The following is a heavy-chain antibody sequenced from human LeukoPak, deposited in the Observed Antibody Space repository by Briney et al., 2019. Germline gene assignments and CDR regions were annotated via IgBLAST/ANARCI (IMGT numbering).Heavy chain of an antibody. J-gene: IGHJ6*02. CDR2: THYSGSS. Sequence: SETLSLTCTVSGDSIRSGAFYWSWIRQSPGKGLEWIGYTHYSGSSDYNPSLKSRVTISVDTSKNQFSLRLSSVTAADTDVYYCARASAMAPRSYGMDVWGQGTTVTVSS. V-gene: IGHV4-31*03. CDR3: ARASAMAPRSYGMDV. D-gene: IGHD5-24*01. CDR1: GDSIRSGAFY.